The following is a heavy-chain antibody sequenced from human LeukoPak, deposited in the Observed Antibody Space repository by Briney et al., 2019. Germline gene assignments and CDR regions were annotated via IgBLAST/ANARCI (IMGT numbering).Heavy chain of an antibody. D-gene: IGHD6-6*01. CDR3: ARGEQLRSFDP. Sequence: SVKVSYKASGGTFSSYTISWVRQAPGQGLEWMGRIIPILGIANYAQKFQGRVTITADKSTSTAYMELSSLRSEDTAVYYCARGEQLRSFDPWGQGTLVTVSS. V-gene: IGHV1-69*02. CDR2: IIPILGIA. J-gene: IGHJ5*02. CDR1: GGTFSSYT.